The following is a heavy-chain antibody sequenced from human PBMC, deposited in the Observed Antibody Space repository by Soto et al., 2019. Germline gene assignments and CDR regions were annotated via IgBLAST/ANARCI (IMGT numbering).Heavy chain of an antibody. CDR2: ITGSGGMT. Sequence: PVGSLRLSCVASGFAFGNYPMAWVRQTRGKGLQWISTITGSGGMTDYEDSVRGRFTVSIDHSKDTVHLQMTSLRADDTAVYYCAKDRTMARGIRAFDIWGQGTTVTVSS. CDR3: AKDRTMARGIRAFDI. V-gene: IGHV3-23*01. D-gene: IGHD3-10*01. CDR1: GFAFGNYP. J-gene: IGHJ3*02.